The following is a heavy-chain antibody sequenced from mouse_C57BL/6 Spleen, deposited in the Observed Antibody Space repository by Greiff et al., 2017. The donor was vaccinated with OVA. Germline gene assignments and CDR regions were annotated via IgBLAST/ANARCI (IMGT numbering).Heavy chain of an antibody. J-gene: IGHJ4*01. V-gene: IGHV5-6*01. CDR2: ISSGGSYT. CDR1: GFTFSSYG. CDR3: ARQRRYYGSSYAMDY. D-gene: IGHD1-1*01. Sequence: DVQLVESGGDLVKPGGSLKLSCAASGFTFSSYGMSWVRQTPDKRLEWVATISSGGSYTYYPDSVKGRFTISRDNAKNTLYLQMSSLKSEDTAMYYCARQRRYYGSSYAMDYWGQGTSVTVSS.